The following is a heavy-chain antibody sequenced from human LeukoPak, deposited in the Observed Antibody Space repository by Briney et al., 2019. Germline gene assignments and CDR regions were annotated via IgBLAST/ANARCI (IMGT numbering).Heavy chain of an antibody. J-gene: IGHJ4*02. CDR2: ISAYNGNT. D-gene: IGHD6-6*01. CDR1: GYTFTSYG. CDR3: ARGPTGSSIAARLPDY. Sequence: ASVKVSCKASGYTFTSYGISWVRQAPGQGLEWMGWISAYNGNTNYAQKLQGRVTMTTDTSTSTAYVELRSLRSDDTAVYYCARGPTGSSIAARLPDYWGQGTLVTVSS. V-gene: IGHV1-18*01.